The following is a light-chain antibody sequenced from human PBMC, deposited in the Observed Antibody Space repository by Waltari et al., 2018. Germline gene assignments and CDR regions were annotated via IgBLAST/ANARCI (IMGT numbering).Light chain of an antibody. J-gene: IGLJ3*02. CDR3: QAWDSSTVV. V-gene: IGLV3-1*01. CDR1: NLGDKF. CDR2: QNT. Sequence: SYELTQSSSVYVSPGQSATITCTGDNLGDKFCNWYQQRPGQAPVLVIHQNTKRPSGIPWRFSGSNSGNTATLTISETQPLDEADYYCQAWDSSTVVFGGGTKLTVL.